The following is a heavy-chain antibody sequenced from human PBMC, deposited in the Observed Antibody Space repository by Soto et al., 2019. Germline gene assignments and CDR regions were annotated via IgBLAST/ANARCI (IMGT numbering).Heavy chain of an antibody. CDR2: FDPEDGET. Sequence: ASVKVSYKVSGYTLTELSMHWVRQAPGKGLEWIGGFDPEDGETIYAQKLQGRVTMTEDTSTDTAYMELSSLRSEDTAVYYCATDRLGFFEWYGGMEFWVGGTTVVLCS. CDR1: GYTLTELS. V-gene: IGHV1-24*01. J-gene: IGHJ6*01. D-gene: IGHD3-3*01. CDR3: ATDRLGFFEWYGGMEF.